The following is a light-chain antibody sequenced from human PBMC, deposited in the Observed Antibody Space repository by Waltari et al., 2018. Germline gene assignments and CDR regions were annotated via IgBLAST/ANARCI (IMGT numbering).Light chain of an antibody. V-gene: IGKV3-15*01. CDR1: QSISSQ. CDR2: GAS. J-gene: IGKJ3*01. CDR3: QQYHESPPST. Sequence: EIVMMQSPATLSVYTGERATPSCRASQSISSQLAWYQQKPGQAPRLLIYGASTRATGIPARFSGSGSVTEFTLTISSLQSEDFAVYFCQQYHESPPSTFGPGTKVDIK.